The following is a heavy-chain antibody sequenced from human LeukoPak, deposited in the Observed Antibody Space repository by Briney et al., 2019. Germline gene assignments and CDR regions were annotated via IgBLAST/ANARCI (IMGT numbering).Heavy chain of an antibody. CDR3: ARIHSSSWYYFDY. J-gene: IGHJ4*02. CDR1: GYSISSGYY. V-gene: IGHV4-38-2*02. D-gene: IGHD6-13*01. CDR2: IYHSGST. Sequence: SETLSLTCTVSGYSISSGYYWGWIRQPPGKGLEWIGSIYHSGSTYHNPSLKSRVTISVDTSKNQFSLKLSSVTAADTAVYYCARIHSSSWYYFDYWGQGTLVTVSS.